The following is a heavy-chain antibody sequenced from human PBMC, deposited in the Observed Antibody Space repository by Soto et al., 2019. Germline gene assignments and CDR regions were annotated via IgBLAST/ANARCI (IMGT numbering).Heavy chain of an antibody. CDR3: ARVSGTLERYSDLDY. V-gene: IGHV3-21*06. CDR1: GFIFSSYS. D-gene: IGHD3-10*01. Sequence: EVQLVESGGGLVKPGGSLRLSCAASGFIFSSYSMNWVRQAPGKGLEWVLSISPRSDYIYFADSMRGRFTISRDNAQNSLYLHMNNLRAEDTAVYHCARVSGTLERYSDLDYWGQGTLVTVSS. J-gene: IGHJ4*02. CDR2: ISPRSDYI.